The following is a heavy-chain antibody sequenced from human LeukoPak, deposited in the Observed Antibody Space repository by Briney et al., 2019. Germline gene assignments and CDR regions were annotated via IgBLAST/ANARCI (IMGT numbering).Heavy chain of an antibody. Sequence: RGASVKVSCKASGYTFTGYYMHWVRQAPGQGLEWMGWINPNSGGTNYAQKFQGRVTMTRDTSISTAYMELSRLRSDDTAVYYCARASHDYGDYSHFDYWGQGTLVTVSS. CDR1: GYTFTGYY. CDR3: ARASHDYGDYSHFDY. V-gene: IGHV1-2*02. D-gene: IGHD4-17*01. CDR2: INPNSGGT. J-gene: IGHJ4*02.